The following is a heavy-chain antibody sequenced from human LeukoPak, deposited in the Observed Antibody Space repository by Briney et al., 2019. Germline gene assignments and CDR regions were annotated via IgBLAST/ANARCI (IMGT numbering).Heavy chain of an antibody. J-gene: IGHJ4*02. CDR3: ARDSGWSSDY. D-gene: IGHD6-19*01. CDR2: ISYDGSNK. Sequence: GGSLRLSCAASGFTFSSYTMHWVRQAPGKGLEWVAVISYDGSNKYYADSAKGRFSISRDNSKNTLYLQMNSLRGEDTAVYYCARDSGWSSDYWGQGTLVTVSA. CDR1: GFTFSSYT. V-gene: IGHV3-30-3*01.